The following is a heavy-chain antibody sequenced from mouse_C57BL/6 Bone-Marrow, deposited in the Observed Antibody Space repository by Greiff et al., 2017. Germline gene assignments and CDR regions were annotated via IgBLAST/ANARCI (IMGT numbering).Heavy chain of an antibody. D-gene: IGHD1-1*01. CDR3: ASPYGSSYYYYAMDY. J-gene: IGHJ4*01. V-gene: IGHV3-6*01. CDR2: ISYDGSN. CDR1: GYSITSGYY. Sequence: VQLQQSVPGLVKPSQSLSLTCSVTGYSITSGYYWNWIRQFPGNKLEWMGYISYDGSNNYNPSLKNRISITRDTSKNQFFLKLNSVTTEDTATYYCASPYGSSYYYYAMDYWGQGTSVTVSS.